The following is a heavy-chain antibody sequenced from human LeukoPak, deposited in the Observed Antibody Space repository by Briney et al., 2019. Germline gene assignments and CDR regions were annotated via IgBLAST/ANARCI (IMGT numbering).Heavy chain of an antibody. CDR2: INHSGST. CDR3: ARGVSSSWSWFDP. V-gene: IGHV4-34*01. Sequence: SETLSLTCAVYGGSFSGYYWSWIRQPPGKGLEWIGEINHSGSTNYNPSLKSRVTISVDTSKNQFSLKLSPVTAADTAVYYCARGVSSSWSWFDPWGQGTLVTVSS. J-gene: IGHJ5*02. CDR1: GGSFSGYY. D-gene: IGHD6-13*01.